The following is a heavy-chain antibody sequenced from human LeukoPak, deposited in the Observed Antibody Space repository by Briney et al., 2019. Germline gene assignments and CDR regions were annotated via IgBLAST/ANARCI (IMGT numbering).Heavy chain of an antibody. CDR3: ARDRGSYSDY. Sequence: PGGSLDPPCPALGFTFSSSWMNRDRQAQGKGLVWVSRVNTDGSTPTYADSVKGRFTISRDNAKNTLYLQMNSLRAEDTAVYYCARDRGSYSDYWGQGTLVTVSS. J-gene: IGHJ4*02. D-gene: IGHD3-16*01. CDR1: GFTFSSSW. V-gene: IGHV3-74*01. CDR2: VNTDGSTP.